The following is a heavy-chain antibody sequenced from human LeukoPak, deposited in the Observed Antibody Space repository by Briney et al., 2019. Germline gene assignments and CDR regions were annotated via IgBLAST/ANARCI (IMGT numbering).Heavy chain of an antibody. CDR2: ISSSSSTI. V-gene: IGHV3-48*02. J-gene: IGHJ4*02. Sequence: GGSLRLSCAASGFTFSSYSMNWVRQAPGKGLEWVSYISSSSSTIYYADSVKGRFTISRDNAKNSLYLQMNSLRDEDTAVYYRARDQLRDSGSYYGLAWGQGTLVTVSS. CDR1: GFTFSSYS. D-gene: IGHD1-26*01. CDR3: ARDQLRDSGSYYGLA.